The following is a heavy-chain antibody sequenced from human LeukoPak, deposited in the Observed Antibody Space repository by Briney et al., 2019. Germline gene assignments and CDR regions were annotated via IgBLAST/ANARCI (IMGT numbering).Heavy chain of an antibody. V-gene: IGHV4-59*08. J-gene: IGHJ4*02. CDR3: ARHETAMVPSDY. Sequence: PSETLSLTCTVSGGSFNNYYWSWIRRPPGRGLEWIGYIYYSGSTNYNPSLKSRVTISVDTSKNQFSLKLSSVTAADTAVYYCARHETAMVPSDYWGQGTLVTVSS. CDR2: IYYSGST. CDR1: GGSFNNYY. D-gene: IGHD5-18*01.